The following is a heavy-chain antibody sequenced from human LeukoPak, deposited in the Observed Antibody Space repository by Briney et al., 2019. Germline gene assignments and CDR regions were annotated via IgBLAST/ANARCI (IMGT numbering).Heavy chain of an antibody. CDR1: GGSVSSYF. V-gene: IGHV4-59*02. Sequence: SETLSLTCTVSGGSVSSYFWSWIRQPPGKGLEWIGYMYYSGSTNYNPSLKSRVTISIDTSKNQFSLQLSSVTAADTAVYYCARLDIGRGAFDYWGQGTLVTVSS. CDR3: ARLDIGRGAFDY. D-gene: IGHD2-2*03. J-gene: IGHJ4*02. CDR2: MYYSGST.